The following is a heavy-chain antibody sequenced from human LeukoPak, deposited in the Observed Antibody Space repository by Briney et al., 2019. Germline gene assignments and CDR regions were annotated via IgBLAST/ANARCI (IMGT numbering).Heavy chain of an antibody. CDR2: LNTDGSST. J-gene: IGHJ6*01. D-gene: IGHD3-16*01. Sequence: TGGSLRLSCAASGFTFSGYWMHWVRQVPGKGLVWVSRLNTDGSSTSYADSVKGRFTISRDNAKNTLYLQMNSLRAEDTAVYYRARDDAFRGVAMDVWGQGTTVTVSS. V-gene: IGHV3-74*01. CDR3: ARDDAFRGVAMDV. CDR1: GFTFSGYW.